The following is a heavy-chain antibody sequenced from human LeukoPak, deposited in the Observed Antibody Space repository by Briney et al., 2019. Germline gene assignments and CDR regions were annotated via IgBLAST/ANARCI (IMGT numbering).Heavy chain of an antibody. CDR1: GYTFTSYD. Sequence: ASVKVSCKASGYTFTSYDINWVRQATGQGLEWMGWMNPNSGNTGYAQKFQGRVTMTRNTSISTAYMELSSLRSEDTAVYYCARGRNSRAAAAGRNWFDPWGQGTLVTVSS. D-gene: IGHD6-13*01. V-gene: IGHV1-8*01. J-gene: IGHJ5*02. CDR3: ARGRNSRAAAAGRNWFDP. CDR2: MNPNSGNT.